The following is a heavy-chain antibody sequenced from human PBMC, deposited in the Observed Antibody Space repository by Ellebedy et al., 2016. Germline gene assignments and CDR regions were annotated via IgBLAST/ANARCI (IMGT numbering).Heavy chain of an antibody. Sequence: GESLKISCAASGFTFSSYAMHWVRQAPGKGLEWVAVISYDGSNKYYADSVKGRFTISRDNSKNTLYLQMNSLRAEDTAVYYCARDRYYDILTGGGERFDYWGQGTLVTVSS. J-gene: IGHJ4*02. V-gene: IGHV3-30-3*01. CDR3: ARDRYYDILTGGGERFDY. CDR2: ISYDGSNK. CDR1: GFTFSSYA. D-gene: IGHD3-9*01.